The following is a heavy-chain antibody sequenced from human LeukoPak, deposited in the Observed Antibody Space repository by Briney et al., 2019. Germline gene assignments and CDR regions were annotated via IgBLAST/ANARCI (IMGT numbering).Heavy chain of an antibody. V-gene: IGHV3-74*01. CDR1: GFTLSSYW. Sequence: PGGSLRLSCAASGFTLSSYWMHWVREAPGKGLVWVSRINSDGSSKSYADSVKGRFTISRDNAKNTLYLQMNSLRAEDTAVYYCARDLYGDYDLDYWGQGTLVTVSS. D-gene: IGHD4-17*01. CDR3: ARDLYGDYDLDY. CDR2: INSDGSSK. J-gene: IGHJ4*02.